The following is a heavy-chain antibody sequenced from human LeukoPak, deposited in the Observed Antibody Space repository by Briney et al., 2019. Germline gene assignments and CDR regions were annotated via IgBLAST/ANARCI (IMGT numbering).Heavy chain of an antibody. Sequence: PGGSLRLSCAASGFTFSSYALSWVRQAPAHGLESVSAISSSGGSTYYADSVKRRFTISRDNSKNTLYLQMNSLRAEDTAVYYCAKGFEAAIFGVVTLDYWGQGTLVTVSS. J-gene: IGHJ4*02. CDR2: ISSSGGST. V-gene: IGHV3-23*01. CDR3: AKGFEAAIFGVVTLDY. CDR1: GFTFSSYA. D-gene: IGHD3-3*01.